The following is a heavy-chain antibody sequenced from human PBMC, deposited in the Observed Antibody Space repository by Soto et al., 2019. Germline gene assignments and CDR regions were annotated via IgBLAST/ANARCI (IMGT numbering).Heavy chain of an antibody. V-gene: IGHV1-3*01. CDR3: ARGMWVATTADYYLES. Sequence: GASVKVSCKASGYTFSNFAMHWVRQAPGQRLEWMGWINAGNGKTKYSQNFQGRVTITRDTSASIVYMEVNSLRSEDTALYYCARGMWVATTADYYLESSGQATLVTVSS. CDR1: GYTFSNFA. CDR2: INAGNGKT. J-gene: IGHJ4*02. D-gene: IGHD5-12*01.